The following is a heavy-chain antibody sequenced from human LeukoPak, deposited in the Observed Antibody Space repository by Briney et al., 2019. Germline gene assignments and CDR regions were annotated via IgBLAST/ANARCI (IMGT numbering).Heavy chain of an antibody. CDR2: ISGSGGST. CDR1: GFTFSSYA. J-gene: IGHJ4*02. Sequence: GGSLRLSCAASGFTFSSYAMSWVRQAPGKGLEWVSGISGSGGSTYYADSVKGRFTISRDNAKNSLYLQMNSLRAEDTAVYYCARRAGAYSHPYDYWGQGTLVTVSS. D-gene: IGHD4/OR15-4a*01. V-gene: IGHV3-23*01. CDR3: ARRAGAYSHPYDY.